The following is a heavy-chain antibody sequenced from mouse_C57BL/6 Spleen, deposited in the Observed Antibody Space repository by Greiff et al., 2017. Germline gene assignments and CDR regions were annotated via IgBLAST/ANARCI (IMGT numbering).Heavy chain of an antibody. CDR2: ISSGSSTI. D-gene: IGHD1-1*01. CDR1: GFTFSDYG. V-gene: IGHV5-17*01. CDR3: ARGDYYGSSPDY. J-gene: IGHJ2*01. Sequence: DVMLVESGGGLVKPGGSLKLSCAASGFTFSDYGMHWVRQAPEKGLVWVAYISSGSSTIYYADTVKGRFTISRDPAKNTLFLQMTSLRSEDTARYYCARGDYYGSSPDYWGQGTTLTVSS.